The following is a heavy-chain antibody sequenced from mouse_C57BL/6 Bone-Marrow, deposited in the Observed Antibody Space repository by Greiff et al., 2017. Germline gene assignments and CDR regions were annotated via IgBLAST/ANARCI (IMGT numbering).Heavy chain of an antibody. D-gene: IGHD2-2*01. CDR2: INSDGGST. V-gene: IGHV5-2*03. CDR1: EYEFPSHD. J-gene: IGHJ4*01. Sequence: EVMLVESGGGLVQPGESLKLSCESNEYEFPSHDMSWVRKTPEKRLELVAAINSDGGSTYYPDTMERRFIISRDNTNKTLYLQMRSLRSEDTALYYCARQGYMVTSSMDYWGQGTSVTVSS. CDR3: ARQGYMVTSSMDY.